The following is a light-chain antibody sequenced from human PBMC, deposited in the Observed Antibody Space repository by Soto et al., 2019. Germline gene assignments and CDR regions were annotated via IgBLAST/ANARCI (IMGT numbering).Light chain of an antibody. CDR1: QSISSW. V-gene: IGKV1-5*03. Sequence: DIQMTQSPSTLSASVGDRVTITCRASQSISSWLAWYQQKPGKAPKLLIYKASSLESGVPSRFSGSGSGTAFTLTISSLQPDDFATYYCQQYNSYSQWTFCQGTKVEIK. CDR3: QQYNSYSQWT. J-gene: IGKJ1*01. CDR2: KAS.